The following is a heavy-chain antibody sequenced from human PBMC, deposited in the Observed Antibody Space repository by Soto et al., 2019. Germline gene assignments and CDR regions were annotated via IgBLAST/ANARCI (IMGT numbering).Heavy chain of an antibody. V-gene: IGHV4-30-2*01. Sequence: QLQLQESGSGLVKPSQTLSLTCAVSGGSISRGGDSRSWIRQPPGKGLEWIGYIYHSGSTYYNPSLKSRVTISVDRSKNQFSLKLSSVTAADTAGYYCARVPDYWGQGTLVTVSS. J-gene: IGHJ4*02. CDR1: GGSISRGGDS. CDR3: ARVPDY. CDR2: IYHSGST.